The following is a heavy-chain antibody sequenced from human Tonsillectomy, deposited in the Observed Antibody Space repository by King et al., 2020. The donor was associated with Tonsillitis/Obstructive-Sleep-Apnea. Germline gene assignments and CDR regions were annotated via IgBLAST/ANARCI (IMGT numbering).Heavy chain of an antibody. Sequence: QLVQSGGGLVQPGGSLRLSCAASGFTFSSYAMSWVRQAPGKGLEWVSAISGSGGSTYYADSVKGRFTISRDNSKNTLYLQMNSLRAEDTAVYYCAKDGLYYDFWSGSETEYYFDYWGQGTLVTVSS. CDR1: GFTFSSYA. D-gene: IGHD3-3*01. CDR3: AKDGLYYDFWSGSETEYYFDY. V-gene: IGHV3-23*04. J-gene: IGHJ4*02. CDR2: ISGSGGST.